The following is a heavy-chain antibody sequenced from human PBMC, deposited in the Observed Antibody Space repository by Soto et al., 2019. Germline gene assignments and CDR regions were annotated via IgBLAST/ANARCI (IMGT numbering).Heavy chain of an antibody. CDR1: GFIFRDYA. Sequence: EVQLLESGGGLVQPGGSLRLSCAASGFIFRDYAMTWVRQAPGTGLEWVSSISGGAISTYYADSVKGRFNVSRANSMNMLSLQMSSLRAEDPAIYYCAKEARAYCGTAGDIWGQGTLVTVSS. V-gene: IGHV3-23*01. CDR3: AKEARAYCGTAGDI. J-gene: IGHJ4*02. CDR2: ISGGAIST. D-gene: IGHD2-21*01.